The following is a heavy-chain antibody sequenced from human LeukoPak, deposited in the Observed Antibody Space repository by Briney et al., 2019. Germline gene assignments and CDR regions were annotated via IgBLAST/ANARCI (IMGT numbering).Heavy chain of an antibody. V-gene: IGHV3-7*01. CDR1: GGTFSSYA. D-gene: IGHD6-13*01. Sequence: ASVKVSCKASGGTFSSYAISWVRQAPGKGLEWVANIKQDGSEKYYVDSVKGRFTISRDNAKNSLYLQMNSLRAEDTAVYYCARLSIAAAGSDYWGQGTLVTVSS. J-gene: IGHJ4*02. CDR3: ARLSIAAAGSDY. CDR2: IKQDGSEK.